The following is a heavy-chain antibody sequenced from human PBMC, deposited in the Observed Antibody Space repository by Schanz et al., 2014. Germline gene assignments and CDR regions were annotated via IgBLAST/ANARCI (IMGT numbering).Heavy chain of an antibody. D-gene: IGHD1-1*01. CDR2: ISSSGGTA. CDR3: ARACCRQDESYFYNGMDV. CDR1: GFTFSDYF. V-gene: IGHV3-11*01. Sequence: QVQLVESGGGSVKPGGSLRLSCAASGFTFSDYFMGWIRQAPGRGLEWVSYISSSGGTAYYAESVSGRYTISRDNAKSSLYLQVNSLRAEDTAVYYCARACCRQDESYFYNGMDVWGQGTLVTVSS. J-gene: IGHJ4*02.